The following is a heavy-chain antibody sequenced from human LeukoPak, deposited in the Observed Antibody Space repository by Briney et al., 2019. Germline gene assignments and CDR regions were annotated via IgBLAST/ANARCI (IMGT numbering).Heavy chain of an antibody. CDR1: GGSISSGGYY. V-gene: IGHV4-31*03. J-gene: IGHJ4*02. D-gene: IGHD1-14*01. CDR3: ARDRNQAAFDY. CDR2: IYYSGST. Sequence: SETLSLTCTVSGGSISSGGYYWSWIRQHPGKGLEWIGYIYYSGSTYYNPSLKSRVIISVDTSKNQFSLKLSSVTAADTAVHYCARDRNQAAFDYWGQGTLVTVPS.